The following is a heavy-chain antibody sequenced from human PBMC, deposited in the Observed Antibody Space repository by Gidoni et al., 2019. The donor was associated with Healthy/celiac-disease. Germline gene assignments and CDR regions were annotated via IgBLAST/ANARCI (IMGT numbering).Heavy chain of an antibody. CDR3: ARHAGRLTADAFDI. J-gene: IGHJ3*02. D-gene: IGHD7-27*01. CDR2: IYPGDSDP. Sequence: EVQLVQSGAEVKKPGESLKISCKGAGYSFTSYWIGWVRQMPGKGLEGMGIIYPGDSDPRYSPSFQGQVTISADKSISPAYLQWSSLKTSDTAMYYCARHAGRLTADAFDIWGQGTMVTVSS. V-gene: IGHV5-51*01. CDR1: GYSFTSYW.